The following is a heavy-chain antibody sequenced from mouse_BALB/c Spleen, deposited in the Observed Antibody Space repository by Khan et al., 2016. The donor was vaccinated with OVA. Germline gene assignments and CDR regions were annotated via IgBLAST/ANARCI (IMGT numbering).Heavy chain of an antibody. CDR3: ARGLFDV. CDR2: INPNNGDT. J-gene: IGHJ1*01. V-gene: IGHV1-26*01. Sequence: VRLQQSGPELVKPGASVRMSCKASGYTFTDYYMKWMKQSHGKSLEWIGDINPNNGDTFYNQKFKGKATLTVDKSSSTAYMQLNSLTSEDSALYYCARGLFDVWGAGTTVTVSS. CDR1: GYTFTDYY.